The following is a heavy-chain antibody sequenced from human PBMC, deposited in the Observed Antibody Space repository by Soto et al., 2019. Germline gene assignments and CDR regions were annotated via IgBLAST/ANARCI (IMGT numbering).Heavy chain of an antibody. D-gene: IGHD6-19*01. V-gene: IGHV1-69*06. CDR1: GGTFSSYS. CDR3: ARVPVAGTILSRAFDI. CDR2: IIPIFGTA. J-gene: IGHJ3*02. Sequence: SVKVSCKASGGTFSSYSISWVLQAPGQGLEWMGGIIPIFGTANYAQKFQGRVTITADKSTSTAYMELSSLRSEDTAVYYCARVPVAGTILSRAFDIWGQGTMVTVSS.